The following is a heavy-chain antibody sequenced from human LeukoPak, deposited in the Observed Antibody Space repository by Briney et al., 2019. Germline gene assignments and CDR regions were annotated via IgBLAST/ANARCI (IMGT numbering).Heavy chain of an antibody. V-gene: IGHV1-18*01. Sequence: SVNLSPTVSRYTLTSYGISWVRRAPGQPFEGMGWISASNGNTNYAQKLQGRVTMTTDTSTSTAYMELRSLRSDDPAVYSRARAPSYSSGWHLDPWGQGTLVTVSS. CDR1: RYTLTSYG. J-gene: IGHJ5*02. CDR3: ARAPSYSSGWHLDP. D-gene: IGHD6-19*01. CDR2: ISASNGNT.